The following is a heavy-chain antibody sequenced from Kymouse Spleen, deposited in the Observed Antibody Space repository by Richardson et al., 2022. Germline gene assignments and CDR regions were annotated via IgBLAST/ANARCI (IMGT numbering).Heavy chain of an antibody. D-gene: IGHD6-19*01. CDR3: ARGRLGYYYYGMDV. V-gene: IGHV3-13*01. CDR1: GFTFSSYD. Sequence: EVQLVESGGGLVQPGGSLRLSCAASGFTFSSYDMHWVRQATGKGLEWVSAIGTAGDTYYPGSVKGRFTISRENAKNSLYLQMNSLRAGDTAVYYCARGRLGYYYYGMDVWGQGTTVTVSS. J-gene: IGHJ6*02. CDR2: IGTAGDT.